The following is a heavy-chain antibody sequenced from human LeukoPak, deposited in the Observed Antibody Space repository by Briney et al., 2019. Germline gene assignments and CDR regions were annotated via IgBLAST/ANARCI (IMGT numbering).Heavy chain of an antibody. D-gene: IGHD6-6*01. CDR2: ISSSSSYI. CDR1: GFTFSSYS. Sequence: PGGSLRLSCAASGFTFSSYSMNWVRQAPGKGLEWVSSISSSSSYIYYADSVKGRFTISRDNAKNSLYLQMNSLRAEDTAVYYCAKDFAGRAARPPNWFDPWGQGTLVTVSS. CDR3: AKDFAGRAARPPNWFDP. J-gene: IGHJ5*02. V-gene: IGHV3-21*04.